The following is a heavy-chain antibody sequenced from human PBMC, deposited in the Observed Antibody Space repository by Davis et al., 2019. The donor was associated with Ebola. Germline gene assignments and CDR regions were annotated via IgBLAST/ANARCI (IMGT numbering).Heavy chain of an antibody. V-gene: IGHV3-15*01. J-gene: IGHJ6*03. CDR1: GLTFSNAW. CDR3: TTDVVPAATRGVYYYYYYMDV. CDR2: TKSKTDGGTI. Sequence: GESLKISCAASGLTFSNAWMSWVRQAPGKGLEWVGRTKSKTDGGTIDYAAPVKGRFTISRDDSKSTLYLQMNSLKTEDTAVYYCTTDVVPAATRGVYYYYYYMDVWGKGTTVTVSS. D-gene: IGHD2-2*01.